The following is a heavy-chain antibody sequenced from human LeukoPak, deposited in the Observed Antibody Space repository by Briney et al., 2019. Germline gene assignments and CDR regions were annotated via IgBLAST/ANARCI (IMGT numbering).Heavy chain of an antibody. CDR1: GYTFTSYY. D-gene: IGHD6-19*01. CDR2: TNPSGGST. CDR3: ARDRRDSSGWSAFDY. V-gene: IGHV1-46*01. J-gene: IGHJ4*02. Sequence: ASVKVSCKASGYTFTSYYMHWVRQAPGQGLEWMGITNPSGGSTSYAQKFQGRVTMTRDTSTSTVYMELSSLRSEDTAVYYCARDRRDSSGWSAFDYWGQGTLVTVSS.